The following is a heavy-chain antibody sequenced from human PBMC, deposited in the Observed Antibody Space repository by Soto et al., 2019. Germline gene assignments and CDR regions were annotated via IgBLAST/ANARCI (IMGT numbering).Heavy chain of an antibody. CDR1: GFTSSSYY. CDR3: ARRHEYGDYVTPPMVDY. CDR2: ISSSSTYI. Sequence: GCLIPVCGASGFTSSSYYINVVRQAPGKGLEWVSSISSSSTYIYYADSLKVRFTISRDNAKNSLYLQLNSLRAEDTAVYHCARRHEYGDYVTPPMVDYWGQGTMVT. D-gene: IGHD4-17*01. J-gene: IGHJ4*02. V-gene: IGHV3-21*01.